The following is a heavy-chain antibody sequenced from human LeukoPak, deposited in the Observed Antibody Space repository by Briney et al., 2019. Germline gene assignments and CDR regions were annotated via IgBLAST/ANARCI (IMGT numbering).Heavy chain of an antibody. J-gene: IGHJ6*03. CDR3: ARTTEGYAGGPGYSYYYYMDV. V-gene: IGHV4-59*01. Sequence: SETLSLTCTVSGGSISSYYWSWIRQPPGKGLEWIGYIYYIGGTNYNPSLKSRVTISVDTSKNQVSLKLRSVTAADTAVYYCARTTEGYAGGPGYSYYYYMDVWGKGTTVTISS. CDR2: IYYIGGT. D-gene: IGHD5-12*01. CDR1: GGSISSYY.